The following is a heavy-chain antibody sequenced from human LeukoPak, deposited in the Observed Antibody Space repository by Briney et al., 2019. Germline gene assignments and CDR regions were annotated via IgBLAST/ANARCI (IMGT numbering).Heavy chain of an antibody. CDR1: GFTFSNYY. CDR3: ATGSGYYYDH. Sequence: GGSLRLSCAASGFTFSNYYMHWVRQAPGKGLEWVAVVHHNGSERYYADSVKGRFTISRDNSKNTLYVQMDSLRVEDTAVYYCATGSGYYYDHWGQGTLVTVSS. D-gene: IGHD3-22*01. CDR2: VHHNGSER. J-gene: IGHJ4*02. V-gene: IGHV3-30*02.